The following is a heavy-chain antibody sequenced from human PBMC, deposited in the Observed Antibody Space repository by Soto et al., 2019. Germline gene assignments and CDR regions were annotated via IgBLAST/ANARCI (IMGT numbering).Heavy chain of an antibody. J-gene: IGHJ4*02. CDR2: IWYDGSNK. CDR1: GFTFSSYG. Sequence: GGSLRLSCAASGFTFSSYGMHWVRQAPGKGLEWVAVIWYDGSNKYYADSVTGRFTISRDNSKNTLYLQMNSLRAEDTSVYYCARDGYSSSYGFDYWGQGTLVTVSS. CDR3: ARDGYSSSYGFDY. V-gene: IGHV3-33*01. D-gene: IGHD6-6*01.